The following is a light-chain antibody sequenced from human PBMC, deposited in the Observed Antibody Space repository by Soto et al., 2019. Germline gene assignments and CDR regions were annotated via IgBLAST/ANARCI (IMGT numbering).Light chain of an antibody. CDR2: EAF. CDR3: CSHAGGDTYV. CDR1: SSDVGSDNV. J-gene: IGLJ1*01. Sequence: QADLTEPPSVSCSPVQSITISCTGTSSDVGSDNVVSWYQQYPGNATQLMIYEAFTRPSEVSSRFSGSKSGNTASLTISGLQAEDEAEYHCCSHAGGDTYVFGTGTKVNVL. V-gene: IGLV2-23*01.